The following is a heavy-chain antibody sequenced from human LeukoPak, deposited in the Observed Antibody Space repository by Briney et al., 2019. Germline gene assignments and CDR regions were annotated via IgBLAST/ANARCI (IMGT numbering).Heavy chain of an antibody. Sequence: PGGSLRLSCAASGFSFSSYYMSWVRQAPGKGLEWVANIKQDGSEKYYVDSVKGRFTISRDNSKNTLYLQMNSLRAEDTAIYYCAKDAYSGSVDYWGQGTLVTVSS. CDR3: AKDAYSGSVDY. V-gene: IGHV3-7*05. J-gene: IGHJ4*02. CDR2: IKQDGSEK. CDR1: GFSFSSYY. D-gene: IGHD6-19*01.